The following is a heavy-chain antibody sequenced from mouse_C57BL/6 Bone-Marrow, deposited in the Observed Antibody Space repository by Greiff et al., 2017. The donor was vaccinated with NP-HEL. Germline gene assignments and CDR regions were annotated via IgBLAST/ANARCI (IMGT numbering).Heavy chain of an antibody. J-gene: IGHJ1*03. D-gene: IGHD2-1*01. CDR2: INPSSGYT. V-gene: IGHV1-7*01. CDR3: ARSGFPTTYWYFDV. CDR1: GYTFTSYW. Sequence: VQLQQSGAELAKPGASVKLSCKASGYTFTSYWMHWVKQRPGQGLEWIGYINPSSGYTKYNQKFKDKATSTADKSSSTAYMQLSSLTYEDSAVYYCARSGFPTTYWYFDVWGTGTTVTVSS.